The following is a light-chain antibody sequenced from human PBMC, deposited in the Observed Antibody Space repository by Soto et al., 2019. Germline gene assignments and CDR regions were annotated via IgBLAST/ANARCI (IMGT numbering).Light chain of an antibody. CDR2: GAS. J-gene: IGKJ5*01. CDR3: QQYKNWPPIT. CDR1: QSLSSS. Sequence: EIVMTQSPATLSVSPGEGATLSCRASQSLSSSLAWYQQKPGQAPRLLIYGASTRATGIPARFSGSGSGTEFTLTISSLQSEDFAIYYCQQYKNWPPITFGQGTRLEIK. V-gene: IGKV3-15*01.